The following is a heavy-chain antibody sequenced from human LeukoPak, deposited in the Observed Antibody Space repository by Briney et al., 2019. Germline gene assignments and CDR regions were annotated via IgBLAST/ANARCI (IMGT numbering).Heavy chain of an antibody. CDR2: IYYTGNT. J-gene: IGHJ4*02. D-gene: IGHD6-13*01. CDR3: ARHWGRDSSRQYYFNY. Sequence: SETLSLACTVSGGSISSYYWSWIRQPPGKGLEWIGYIYYTGNTNYNPSLKSRVTISVDTSKNQFSLNLSSVTAADTAVYYCARHWGRDSSRQYYFNYWGQGTLVTVSS. V-gene: IGHV4-59*08. CDR1: GGSISSYY.